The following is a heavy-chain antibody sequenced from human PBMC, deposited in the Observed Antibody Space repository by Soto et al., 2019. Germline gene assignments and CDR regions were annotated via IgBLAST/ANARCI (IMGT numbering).Heavy chain of an antibody. CDR2: IYYSGST. Sequence: TSETLSLTCTVSGGSISSYYWSWIRQPPGKGLEWIGYIYYSGSTNYNPSLKSRVTISVDTSKNQFSLKLSSVTAADTAVYYCARVNSIFGVVHTFDYWGQGTLVTVSS. V-gene: IGHV4-59*01. J-gene: IGHJ4*02. D-gene: IGHD3-3*01. CDR3: ARVNSIFGVVHTFDY. CDR1: GGSISSYY.